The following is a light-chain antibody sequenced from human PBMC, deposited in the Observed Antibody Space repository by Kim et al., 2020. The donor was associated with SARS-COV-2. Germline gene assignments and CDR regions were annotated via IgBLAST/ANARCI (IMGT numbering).Light chain of an antibody. V-gene: IGKV3-20*01. CDR3: QQYGGSPMYT. CDR1: QTVNSNN. Sequence: STGERATPSCRASQTVNSNNLAWYQQKAGQAPRLIISGASSRATGIPDRFSGSGSGTDFTLTISRLEPEDFAVYYCQQYGGSPMYTFGQGTKLEI. J-gene: IGKJ2*01. CDR2: GAS.